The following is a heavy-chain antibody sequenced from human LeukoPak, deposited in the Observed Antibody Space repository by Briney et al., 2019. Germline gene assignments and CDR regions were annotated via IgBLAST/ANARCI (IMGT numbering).Heavy chain of an antibody. CDR1: GYTFTSYY. V-gene: IGHV1-46*01. Sequence: ASVKVSCKASGYTFTSYYMHWVRQAPGQGLGWMGIINPRGGTTTYVQKFQGRVTMTRDTSTSTVYMELSSLRSVDTAVYYCAISTADFDYWGQGTLVTVSS. CDR3: AISTADFDY. J-gene: IGHJ4*02. D-gene: IGHD1-1*01. CDR2: INPRGGTT.